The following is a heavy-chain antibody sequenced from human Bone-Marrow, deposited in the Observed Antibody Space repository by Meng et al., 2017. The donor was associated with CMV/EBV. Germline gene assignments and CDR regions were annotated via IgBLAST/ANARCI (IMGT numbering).Heavy chain of an antibody. J-gene: IGHJ6*01. CDR1: GGSFSGYY. CDR2: INHSGST. Sequence: SETLSLTCAVYGGSFSGYYWSWIRQPPGKGLEWIGEINHSGSTNYNPSLKSRVTISVDTSKNQFSLKLSSVTAADTAVYYCARGLNGMDVWGQGTTVTDAS. V-gene: IGHV4-34*01. CDR3: ARGLNGMDV.